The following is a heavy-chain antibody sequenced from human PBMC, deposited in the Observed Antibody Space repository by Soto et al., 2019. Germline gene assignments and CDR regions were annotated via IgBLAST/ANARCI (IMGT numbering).Heavy chain of an antibody. D-gene: IGHD2-8*01. Sequence: QVQLQESGPGLVKPSETLSLTCTVSGGSISSYYWSWIRQPPGKGLEWIGYIYYSGSTNYNPSLKRPLTIPVDTSKNPFSPKLSSVTAADTAVDYCARRWGYASDYWGQGTLVTVSS. CDR3: ARRWGYASDY. CDR2: IYYSGST. V-gene: IGHV4-59*08. CDR1: GGSISSYY. J-gene: IGHJ4*02.